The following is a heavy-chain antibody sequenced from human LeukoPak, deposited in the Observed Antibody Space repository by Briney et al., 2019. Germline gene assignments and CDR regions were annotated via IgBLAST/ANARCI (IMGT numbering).Heavy chain of an antibody. Sequence: GGSLRLSCTVSGFTFSNYEMNWVRQAPGKGLEWVSYISSSGSTIYYADSVKGRFTISRDNANNSLYLQMNSLRVEDTAVYYCVRDAYSGYDFVYWGRGTLVTVSS. D-gene: IGHD5-12*01. CDR2: ISSSGSTI. CDR3: VRDAYSGYDFVY. V-gene: IGHV3-48*03. CDR1: GFTFSNYE. J-gene: IGHJ4*02.